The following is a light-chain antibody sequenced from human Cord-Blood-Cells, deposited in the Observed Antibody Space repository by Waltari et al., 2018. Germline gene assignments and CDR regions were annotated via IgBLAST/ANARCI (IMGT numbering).Light chain of an antibody. J-gene: IGLJ3*02. Sequence: QSALTQPASVSGSPGQSITIYCTGTSSDVGGYNYVSRYQQHPGKAPKLMIYDVSNRPSGVSNRFSGSKSGNTASLTISGLQAEDEADYYCSSYTSSSTRVFGGGTKLTVL. V-gene: IGLV2-14*01. CDR1: SSDVGGYNY. CDR3: SSYTSSSTRV. CDR2: DVS.